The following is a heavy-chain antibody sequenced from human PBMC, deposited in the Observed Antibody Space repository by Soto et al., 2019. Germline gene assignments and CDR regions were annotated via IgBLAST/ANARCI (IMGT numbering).Heavy chain of an antibody. D-gene: IGHD6-6*01. CDR1: GGSISSSSYY. CDR2: IYYSGST. Sequence: QLQLQESGPGLVKPSETLSLTCTVSGGSISSSSYYWGWIRQPPGKGLEWIGSIYYSGSTYYNPSLKSRVTISVDTSKNQFSLKRSSVTAEDTAVYYCARLRTYGIAARPRWFDPWGQGTLVTVSS. V-gene: IGHV4-39*01. CDR3: ARLRTYGIAARPRWFDP. J-gene: IGHJ5*02.